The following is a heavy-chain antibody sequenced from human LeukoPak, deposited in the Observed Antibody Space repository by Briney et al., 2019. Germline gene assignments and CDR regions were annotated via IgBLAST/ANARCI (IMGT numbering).Heavy chain of an antibody. J-gene: IGHJ4*02. CDR2: FDPEDGET. Sequence: ASVKVSCKVSGYTLTEFSMHWVRQAPGKGLEWMGGFDPEDGETIYAQESQGRVTMTRDTSTDTAYMELSSLRSEDTAVYYCATYIVATVFSFDYWGQGTLVTVSS. V-gene: IGHV1-24*01. CDR1: GYTLTEFS. CDR3: ATYIVATVFSFDY. D-gene: IGHD5-12*01.